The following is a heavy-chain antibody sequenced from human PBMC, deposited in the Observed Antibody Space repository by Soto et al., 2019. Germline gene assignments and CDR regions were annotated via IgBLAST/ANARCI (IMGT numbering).Heavy chain of an antibody. D-gene: IGHD2-2*02. Sequence: SETLSLTCAVYGGSFSGYYWSWIRQPPGKRLEWIGEINHSGSTNYNPSLKSRVTISVDTSKNQFSLKLSSVTAADTAVYYCARGSRVVVPAAIYYYYYMDVWGKGTTVTVSS. V-gene: IGHV4-34*01. CDR3: ARGSRVVVPAAIYYYYYMDV. CDR1: GGSFSGYY. CDR2: INHSGST. J-gene: IGHJ6*03.